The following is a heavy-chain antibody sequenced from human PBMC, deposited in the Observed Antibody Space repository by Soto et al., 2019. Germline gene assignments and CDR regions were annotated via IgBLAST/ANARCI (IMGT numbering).Heavy chain of an antibody. D-gene: IGHD6-19*01. CDR3: ARASSGWYTDYYYYGLDV. Sequence: GGSLRLSCAASRFTFSTYWMSWVRQAPGKGLEWVANIQQDGSEKYYVDSEKGRFTISRDNAQNSLYLQMNSLRAEDTAVYYCARASSGWYTDYYYYGLDVWGQGTTVTVSS. V-gene: IGHV3-7*03. CDR1: RFTFSTYW. J-gene: IGHJ6*02. CDR2: IQQDGSEK.